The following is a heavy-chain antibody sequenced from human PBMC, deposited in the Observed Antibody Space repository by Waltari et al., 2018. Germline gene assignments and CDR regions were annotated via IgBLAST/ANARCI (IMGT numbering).Heavy chain of an antibody. D-gene: IGHD2-8*01. Sequence: QLQLQESGPGLVKPSETLSLTCTVSGGSISSSSYYWGWIRQPPGKGLEWIGSSYYSGTTYYIPALKGGVTISVDTSKNQFSRKLSSVTAADTAVYYCARQDIVLMVYASFDYWGQGTLVTGSS. CDR1: GGSISSSSYY. CDR3: ARQDIVLMVYASFDY. J-gene: IGHJ4*02. CDR2: SYYSGTT. V-gene: IGHV4-39*01.